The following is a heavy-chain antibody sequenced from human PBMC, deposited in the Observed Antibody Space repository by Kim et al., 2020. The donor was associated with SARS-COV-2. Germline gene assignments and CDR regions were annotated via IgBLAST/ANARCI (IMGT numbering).Heavy chain of an antibody. D-gene: IGHD3-10*01. CDR2: INPNSGGT. V-gene: IGHV1-2*06. Sequence: ASVKVSCKASGYTFTGYYMHWVRQAPGQGLEWMGRINPNSGGTNYAQKFQGRVTMTRDTSISTAYMELSRLRSDDTAVYYCARDPSPMAGDWFDPWGQGTLVTVSS. CDR3: ARDPSPMAGDWFDP. CDR1: GYTFTGYY. J-gene: IGHJ5*02.